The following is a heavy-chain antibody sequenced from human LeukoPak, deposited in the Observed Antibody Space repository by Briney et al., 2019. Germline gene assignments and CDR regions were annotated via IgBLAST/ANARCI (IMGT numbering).Heavy chain of an antibody. D-gene: IGHD4-23*01. J-gene: IGHJ4*02. CDR1: GFTFSNYA. Sequence: GGSLRLSCAASGFTFSNYAMSWVRQAPGKGLEWVSALSGSGVGTYYADSVKGRFSISRDNAKNTLYLQMNSLRVEDTAVYYCARGRPHGNDYWGQGTLVTVSS. CDR3: ARGRPHGNDY. V-gene: IGHV3-23*01. CDR2: LSGSGVGT.